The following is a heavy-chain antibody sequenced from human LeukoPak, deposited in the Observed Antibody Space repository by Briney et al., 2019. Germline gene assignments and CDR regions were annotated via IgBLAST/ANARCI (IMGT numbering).Heavy chain of an antibody. Sequence: GGSLRLSCAASGFSFSNYWMSWVRQAPGKGLEWVANIKQDGSEKYYVDSVKGRFTISRDNAKNSLYLQMNSLRAEDTAVYYCARTGWGYYYMDVWGKGTTVTVSS. CDR2: IKQDGSEK. D-gene: IGHD3-9*01. J-gene: IGHJ6*03. CDR1: GFSFSNYW. CDR3: ARTGWGYYYMDV. V-gene: IGHV3-7*01.